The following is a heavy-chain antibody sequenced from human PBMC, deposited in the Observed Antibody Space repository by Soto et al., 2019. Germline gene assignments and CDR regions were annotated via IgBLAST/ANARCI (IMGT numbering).Heavy chain of an antibody. Sequence: EQLVQSGGGVVQPGRSLRLSCAASGFIFSSYGMHWVRQAPGKGLEWVSYINEDSTYIYYADSLRGRITISRDNAKDSLFLQMNSLRPDDTAVYYCVRDLGRYFRSGYMDLWGDGATVTVSS. CDR1: GFIFSSYG. CDR3: VRDLGRYFRSGYMDL. D-gene: IGHD3-9*01. V-gene: IGHV3-21*01. CDR2: INEDSTYI. J-gene: IGHJ6*03.